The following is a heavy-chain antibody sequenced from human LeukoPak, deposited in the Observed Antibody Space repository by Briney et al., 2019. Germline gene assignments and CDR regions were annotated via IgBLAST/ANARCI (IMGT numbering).Heavy chain of an antibody. Sequence: SQTLSLTCTVSGGSISSGSYYWSWIRQPAGKGLEWIGRIYTSGSTNYNPSLKSRVTISVDTSKNRFSLKLSSVTAADTAVYYCARVRPYYDSSGYTPYYFDYWGQGTLVTVSS. V-gene: IGHV4-61*02. CDR1: GGSISSGSYY. CDR3: ARVRPYYDSSGYTPYYFDY. CDR2: IYTSGST. J-gene: IGHJ4*02. D-gene: IGHD3-22*01.